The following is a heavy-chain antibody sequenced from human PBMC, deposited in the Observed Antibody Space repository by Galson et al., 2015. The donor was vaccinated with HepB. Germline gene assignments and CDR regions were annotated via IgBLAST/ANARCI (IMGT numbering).Heavy chain of an antibody. Sequence: SLRLSCAASGFTFSSYAMHWVRQAPGKGLEWVAVISYDGSNKYYADSVKGRFTISRDNSKNTLYLQMNSLRAEDTAVYYCAGPFGGQLADYWGQGTLVTVSS. J-gene: IGHJ4*02. CDR2: ISYDGSNK. V-gene: IGHV3-30-3*01. CDR3: AGPFGGQLADY. CDR1: GFTFSSYA. D-gene: IGHD6-6*01.